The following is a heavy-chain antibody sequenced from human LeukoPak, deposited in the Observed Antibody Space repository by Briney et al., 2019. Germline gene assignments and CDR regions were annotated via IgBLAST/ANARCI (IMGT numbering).Heavy chain of an antibody. J-gene: IGHJ4*02. D-gene: IGHD6-19*01. CDR2: INHSGST. Sequence: SETPSLTCAVYGGSFSGYYWSWIRQPPGKGLEWIGEINHSGSTNYNPSLKSRVTISVDTSKNQFSLKLSSVTAADTAVYYCAASYSSGWFDYWGQGTLVTVSS. CDR3: AASYSSGWFDY. CDR1: GGSFSGYY. V-gene: IGHV4-34*01.